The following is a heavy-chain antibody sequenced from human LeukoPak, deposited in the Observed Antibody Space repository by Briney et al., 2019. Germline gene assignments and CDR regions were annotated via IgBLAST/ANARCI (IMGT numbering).Heavy chain of an antibody. CDR1: GFTFSSYS. Sequence: GGSLRLSCAASGFTFSSYSMHWVRQAPGKGLECVAFIWYDGSNKYYAGSVKGRFTISRDNSMNTLYLQMNSLRAEDTAVYYCAKDLHYHGMDVWGHGTTVTVSS. J-gene: IGHJ6*02. CDR3: AKDLHYHGMDV. D-gene: IGHD4-11*01. CDR2: IWYDGSNK. V-gene: IGHV3-30*02.